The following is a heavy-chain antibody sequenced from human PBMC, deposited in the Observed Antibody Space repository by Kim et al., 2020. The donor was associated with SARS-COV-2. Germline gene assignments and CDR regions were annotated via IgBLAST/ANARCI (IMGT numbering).Heavy chain of an antibody. D-gene: IGHD2-2*01. CDR3: ARALPVYCSSTSCYPFDY. V-gene: IGHV3-33*05. CDR1: GFTFSSYG. J-gene: IGHJ4*02. CDR2: ISYDGSNK. Sequence: GGSLRLSCAASGFTFSSYGMHWVRQAPGKGLEWVAVISYDGSNKYYADSVKGRFTISRDNSKNTLYLQMNSLRAEDTAVYYCARALPVYCSSTSCYPFDYWGQGTLVTVSS.